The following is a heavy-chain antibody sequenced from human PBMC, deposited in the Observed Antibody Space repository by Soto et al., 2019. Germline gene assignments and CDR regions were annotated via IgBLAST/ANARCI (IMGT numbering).Heavy chain of an antibody. CDR2: IYYSGST. Sequence: PSETLSLTCTVSGGYISSSSYYWGWIRQPPGKGLEWIGSIYYSGSTYYNPSLKSRVTISVDTSKNQFSLKLSSVTAADTAVYYCASSVVSYDFWSGYPWFDPWGQGTLVTVSS. D-gene: IGHD3-3*01. CDR3: ASSVVSYDFWSGYPWFDP. J-gene: IGHJ5*02. CDR1: GGYISSSSYY. V-gene: IGHV4-39*01.